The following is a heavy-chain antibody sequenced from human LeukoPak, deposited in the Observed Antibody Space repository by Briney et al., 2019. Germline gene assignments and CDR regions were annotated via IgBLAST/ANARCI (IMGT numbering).Heavy chain of an antibody. J-gene: IGHJ4*02. CDR1: GFSFSDHY. CDR2: ILNRANNHIE. Sequence: GGSLRLSCAASGFSFSDHYMDWVRQAPGKGLEWGDRILNRANNHIEQYAASVQRYFTISRDDSQNSLYLQMNSLQTEDTALYYCARVSFDDDFRSGSFYFDYWGQGTLVTV. D-gene: IGHD3-3*01. V-gene: IGHV3-72*01. CDR3: ARVSFDDDFRSGSFYFDY.